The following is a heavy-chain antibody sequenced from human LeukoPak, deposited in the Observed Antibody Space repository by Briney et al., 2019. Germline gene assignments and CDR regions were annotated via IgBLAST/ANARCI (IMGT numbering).Heavy chain of an antibody. Sequence: PGGPLRLSCAASGFTFSSYAMSWVRQAPGKGLEWVSAISGSGGSTYYADSVKGRFTISRDNSKNTLYLQMNSLRAEDTAVYYCAKASYGDYVLDYWGQGTLVTVSS. CDR2: ISGSGGST. D-gene: IGHD4-17*01. CDR3: AKASYGDYVLDY. J-gene: IGHJ4*02. V-gene: IGHV3-23*01. CDR1: GFTFSSYA.